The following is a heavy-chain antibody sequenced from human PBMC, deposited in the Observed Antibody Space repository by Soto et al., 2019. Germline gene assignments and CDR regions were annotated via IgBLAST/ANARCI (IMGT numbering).Heavy chain of an antibody. D-gene: IGHD3-22*01. V-gene: IGHV1-18*01. CDR3: ARVTYYYDSSGLPDY. CDR2: ISAYNGNT. Sequence: QVQLVQSGAEVKKPGASVKVSCKASGYTFTSYGISWVRQAPGQGLEWMGWISAYNGNTNYAQKLQGRVTMTTDASTSTAYMELRSLRSDDTAVYYCARVTYYYDSSGLPDYWGQGTLVTVSS. CDR1: GYTFTSYG. J-gene: IGHJ4*02.